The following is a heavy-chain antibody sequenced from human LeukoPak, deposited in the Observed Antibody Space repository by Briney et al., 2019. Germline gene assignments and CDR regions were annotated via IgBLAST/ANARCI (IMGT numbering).Heavy chain of an antibody. J-gene: IGHJ4*02. CDR1: GVIFPSYW. D-gene: IGHD4-17*01. CDR3: ARPHHYGCLDS. V-gene: IGHV3-7*04. CDR2: IKQEGSEK. Sequence: GRSLRLSCAASGVIFPSYWVTWVGQAPGNGLEWDPNIKQEGSEKYYVGSVKARYTISRHNAKNSVYLQMNSLRAKDTAVYYCARPHHYGCLDSWGQGTLVTVSS.